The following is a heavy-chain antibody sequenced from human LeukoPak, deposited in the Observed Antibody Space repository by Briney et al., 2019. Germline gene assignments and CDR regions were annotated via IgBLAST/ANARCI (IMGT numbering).Heavy chain of an antibody. D-gene: IGHD3-10*01. CDR2: IHYSGST. CDR3: ARALRVKFDY. J-gene: IGHJ4*02. CDR1: GDSISSYY. Sequence: SETLSLTCTVSGDSISSYYWSWIRQPPGKGLEWIGYIHYSGSTNYNPSLKSRVTISVDASKYQFSLKLSSVTAADTAVYYCARALRVKFDYWGQGLLVTVSS. V-gene: IGHV4-59*01.